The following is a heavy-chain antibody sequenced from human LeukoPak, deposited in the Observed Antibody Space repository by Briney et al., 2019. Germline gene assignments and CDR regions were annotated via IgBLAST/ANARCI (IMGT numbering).Heavy chain of an antibody. Sequence: SETLSLTCTVSGGSISSGGDYWSWIRQHPGKGLEWIGYISYSGTTYYSPSLQSRITISLDTSKNQFSLELSSVTAADTAVYYCARAAWRGSNSRDAFDIWGLGTVATVSS. CDR2: ISYSGTT. J-gene: IGHJ3*02. D-gene: IGHD4-23*01. CDR1: GGSISSGGDY. V-gene: IGHV4-31*03. CDR3: ARAAWRGSNSRDAFDI.